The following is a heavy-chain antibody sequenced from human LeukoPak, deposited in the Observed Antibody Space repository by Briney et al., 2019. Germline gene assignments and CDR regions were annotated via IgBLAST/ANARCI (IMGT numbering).Heavy chain of an antibody. J-gene: IGHJ4*02. CDR1: GGSFSGYY. CDR2: INHSGST. V-gene: IGHV4-34*01. D-gene: IGHD6-6*01. CDR3: ARVPGAARPDYFDY. Sequence: SETLSLTCAVYGGSFSGYYWSWIRQPPGKGLEWIGEINHSGSTNYNPSLKSRVTISVDTSKNQFSLKLSSVTAADTAVYYCARVPGAARPDYFDYWGQGTPVTVSS.